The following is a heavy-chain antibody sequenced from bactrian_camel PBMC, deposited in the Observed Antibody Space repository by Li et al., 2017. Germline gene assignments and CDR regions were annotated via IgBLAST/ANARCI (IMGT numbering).Heavy chain of an antibody. Sequence: QLVESGGGSVQAGGSLRLSCVASDDTIGRYCMGWFRQIPDREREGVAGIESDGSTSYADSVKGRFTISRENDKNTVSLQMSGLNPEDTGMYYCAAECPIGNMVEILRTRTFGASDVHFWGQGTQVTVS. J-gene: IGHJ4*01. CDR3: AAECPIGNMVEILRTRTFGASDVHF. D-gene: IGHD4*01. V-gene: IGHV3S9*01. CDR1: DDTIGRYC. CDR2: IESDGST.